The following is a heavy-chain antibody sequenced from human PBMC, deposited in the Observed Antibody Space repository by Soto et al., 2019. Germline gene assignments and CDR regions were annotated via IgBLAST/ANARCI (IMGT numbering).Heavy chain of an antibody. CDR1: GFTFSSYS. CDR3: AREVPTYYYDSSGYGAFDI. D-gene: IGHD3-22*01. J-gene: IGHJ3*02. V-gene: IGHV3-21*01. CDR2: ISSSSSYI. Sequence: GGSLRLSCAASGFTFSSYSMNWVRQAPGKGLEWVSSISSSSSYIYYADSVKGRFTISRDNAKNSLYLQMNSLRAEDTAVYYCAREVPTYYYDSSGYGAFDIWGQGTMVTVSS.